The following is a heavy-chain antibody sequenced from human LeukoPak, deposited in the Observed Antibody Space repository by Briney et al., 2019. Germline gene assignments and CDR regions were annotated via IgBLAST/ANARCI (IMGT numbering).Heavy chain of an antibody. CDR2: IIPIFGTA. CDR1: GGTFSSYA. J-gene: IGHJ6*03. Sequence: ASVKVSCKASGGTFSSYAISWVRQAPGQGLEWMGGIIPIFGTANYAQKFQGRVTITADESTSTAYMELSSLTSEDTAVYYCARRYYDSSGFYYYYYMDVWGKGTTVTVSS. CDR3: ARRYYDSSGFYYYYYMDV. D-gene: IGHD3-22*01. V-gene: IGHV1-69*13.